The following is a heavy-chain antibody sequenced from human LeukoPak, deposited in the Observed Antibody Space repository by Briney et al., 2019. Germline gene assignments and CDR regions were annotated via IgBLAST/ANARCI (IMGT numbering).Heavy chain of an antibody. J-gene: IGHJ4*02. CDR2: INRHGNT. V-gene: IGHV4-34*01. D-gene: IGHD3-3*01. Sequence: MSSETLSLTCAVSGEPFSGYYWGWIRQPPGKGLELIGEINRHGNTDYNPSLKSRVSMSIDTSKNQFSLKLISVTAADTAVYYCARLVPERFFQLNPEGYYDYWGQGTLVTVSS. CDR1: GEPFSGYY. CDR3: ARLVPERFFQLNPEGYYDY.